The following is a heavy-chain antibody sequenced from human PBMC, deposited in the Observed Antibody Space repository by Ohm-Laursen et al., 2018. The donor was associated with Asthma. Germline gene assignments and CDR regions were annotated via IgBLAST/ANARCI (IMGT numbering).Heavy chain of an antibody. Sequence: GSLRLSCAASGFTFSGSAMHWVRQASGNGLEWVGRIRSKANSYATAYAASVKGRFTISRDDSKNTAYLQMNSLKTEDTAVYYCTTVDYGDDFPDYWGQGTLVTASS. V-gene: IGHV3-73*01. J-gene: IGHJ4*02. CDR1: GFTFSGSA. CDR2: IRSKANSYAT. CDR3: TTVDYGDDFPDY. D-gene: IGHD4-17*01.